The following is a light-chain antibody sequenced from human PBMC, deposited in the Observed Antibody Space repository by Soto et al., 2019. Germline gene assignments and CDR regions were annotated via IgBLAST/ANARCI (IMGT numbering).Light chain of an antibody. V-gene: IGLV2-23*03. CDR1: SSDVGTYNL. J-gene: IGLJ2*01. CDR3: CSYAGSGTFV. Sequence: QSVLTQPASVSGSPGQSITFSCTGTSSDVGTYNLVSWYQQHPGKAPKLMIYEGSKRPSGVSNRFSGSKSGNTASLTISGLQAEDEADYYCCSYAGSGTFVFGGGTKVTVL. CDR2: EGS.